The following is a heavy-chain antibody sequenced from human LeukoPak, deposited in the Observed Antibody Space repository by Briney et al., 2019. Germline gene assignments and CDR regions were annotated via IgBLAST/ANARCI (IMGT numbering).Heavy chain of an antibody. CDR1: GYTFTGYY. Sequence: ASVKVSCKASGYTFTGYYMHWVRQAPGEGLEWMGWINPNSGGTNYAQKFQGRVTMTRDTSISTAYMELSRLRSDDTAVYYCARAALAVAASFDYWGQGTLVTVSS. CDR2: INPNSGGT. CDR3: ARAALAVAASFDY. J-gene: IGHJ4*02. D-gene: IGHD6-19*01. V-gene: IGHV1-2*02.